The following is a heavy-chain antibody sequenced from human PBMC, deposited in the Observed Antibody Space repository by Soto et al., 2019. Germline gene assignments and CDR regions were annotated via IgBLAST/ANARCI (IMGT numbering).Heavy chain of an antibody. CDR1: GFTFSSYS. CDR2: INMNGGNI. Sequence: PGGSLRLSCAASGFTFSSYSMNWVRQAPGKGLEWVSSINMNGGNIDYAESVKGRFTISRDNAKNSLYLQMNSLRAEDTALYHCARDISYSSSYYYYYMDVWGKGTTVTVSS. CDR3: ARDISYSSSYYYYYMDV. V-gene: IGHV3-21*04. J-gene: IGHJ6*03. D-gene: IGHD6-19*01.